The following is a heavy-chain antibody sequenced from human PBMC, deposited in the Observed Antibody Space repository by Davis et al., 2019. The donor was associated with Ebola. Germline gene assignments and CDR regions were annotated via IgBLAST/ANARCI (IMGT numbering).Heavy chain of an antibody. V-gene: IGHV1-24*01. J-gene: IGHJ5*02. CDR3: ASAGYNWNYWFDP. CDR2: FDPEDGET. CDR1: GYTLTELS. Sequence: ASVKVSCKVSGYTLTELSMHWVRQAPGKGLEWMGGFDPEDGETIYAQKFQGRVTMTEDTSTDTAYMELRSLRSDDTAVYYCASAGYNWNYWFDPWGQGTLVTVSS. D-gene: IGHD1-7*01.